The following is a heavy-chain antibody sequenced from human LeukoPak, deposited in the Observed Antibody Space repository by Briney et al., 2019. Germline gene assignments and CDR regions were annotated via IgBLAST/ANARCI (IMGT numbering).Heavy chain of an antibody. V-gene: IGHV4-4*07. CDR3: ARVVGASGNWNYYYYYMDV. D-gene: IGHD1-1*01. J-gene: IGHJ6*03. CDR1: GDSISSYY. CDR2: VYTSGST. Sequence: SETLSLTCTVSGDSISSYYWTWIRQPAGKGLEWIGRVYTSGSTNYNPSLKGRVTMSADTSKNQFSLQLSSVTAADTAVYYCARVVGASGNWNYYYYYMDVWGKGTTVTVSS.